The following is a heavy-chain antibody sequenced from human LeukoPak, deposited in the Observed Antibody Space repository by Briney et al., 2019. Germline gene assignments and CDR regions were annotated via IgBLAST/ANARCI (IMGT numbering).Heavy chain of an antibody. D-gene: IGHD5-24*01. Sequence: SVKVSCKASGGTFSSYAISWVRQAPGQGLEWMGGIIPIFGTANYAQKFQGRVTITADESTSTAYMELSSLRSEDTAVYYCARVARDGYMVSYFDYWGQGTLVTVSS. CDR1: GGTFSSYA. CDR2: IIPIFGTA. V-gene: IGHV1-69*13. CDR3: ARVARDGYMVSYFDY. J-gene: IGHJ4*02.